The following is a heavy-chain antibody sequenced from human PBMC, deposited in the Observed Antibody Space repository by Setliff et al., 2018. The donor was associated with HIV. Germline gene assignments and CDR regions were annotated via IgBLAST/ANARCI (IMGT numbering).Heavy chain of an antibody. CDR3: AKSRVGFSVPYDAFDI. V-gene: IGHV1-3*01. D-gene: IGHD1-26*01. Sequence: SVKVSCKASGYSFTTYAIHWVRQAPGQRLEWMGWLNAGDGDSGPSQEFRGRVIFTRDTSASTAYMELTSLRSDDTAVYYCAKSRVGFSVPYDAFDIWGQGTMVTVS. CDR2: LNAGDGDS. J-gene: IGHJ3*02. CDR1: GYSFTTYA.